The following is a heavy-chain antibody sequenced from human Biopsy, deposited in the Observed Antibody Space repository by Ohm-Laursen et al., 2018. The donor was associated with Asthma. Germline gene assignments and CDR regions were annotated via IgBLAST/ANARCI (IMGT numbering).Heavy chain of an antibody. CDR2: IYWDDYN. CDR3: ALSQDSGFDDHSPSWFDP. CDR1: GFSLSTRAMC. Sequence: TQTLTLTGTFSGFSLSTRAMCVTWIRQSPGKALEWLALIYWDDYNLFRPSLKRRLTITKDPSKNQVVLTMTKMDPFDSGTYYCALSQDSGFDDHSPSWFDPWGQGTLVTVSS. D-gene: IGHD3-9*01. V-gene: IGHV2-5*08. J-gene: IGHJ5*02.